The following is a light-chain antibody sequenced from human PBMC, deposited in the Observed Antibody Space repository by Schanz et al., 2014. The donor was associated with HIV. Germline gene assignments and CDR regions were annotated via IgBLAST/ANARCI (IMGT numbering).Light chain of an antibody. V-gene: IGKV3-11*01. CDR3: QQYGRSTYTYS. Sequence: EIVLTQSPATLSLSPGERATLSCRASQSVSTFIAWYQQKPAQPPRLLIYDVSNRATGIPARFSGSGSGTDFTLTISSLEPEDSAVYYCQQYGRSTYTYSFGQGTKLEIK. CDR2: DVS. J-gene: IGKJ2*03. CDR1: QSVSTF.